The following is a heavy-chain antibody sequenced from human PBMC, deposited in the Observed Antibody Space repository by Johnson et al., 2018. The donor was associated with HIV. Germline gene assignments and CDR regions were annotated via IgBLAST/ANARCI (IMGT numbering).Heavy chain of an antibody. CDR2: IRSKAYGGTT. V-gene: IGHV3-49*04. CDR1: GFTFGDYT. D-gene: IGHD6-19*01. CDR3: TRHRGQWARNSLDI. Sequence: VQLVESGGGLVQPGRSLRLSCTASGFTFGDYTMNWVRQAPGKGLEWVGFIRSKAYGGTTEYAASVKGRFTISRDDSKSIAYLQINSLKTEDTAVYYCTRHRGQWARNSLDIWGQGTMVTVSS. J-gene: IGHJ3*02.